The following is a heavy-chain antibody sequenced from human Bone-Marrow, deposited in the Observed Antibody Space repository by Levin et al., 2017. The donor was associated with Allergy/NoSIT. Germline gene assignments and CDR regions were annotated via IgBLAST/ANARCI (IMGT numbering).Heavy chain of an antibody. D-gene: IGHD3-22*01. CDR3: AKYGIPYDYDSSSPRGYFHH. CDR2: ISGSATGT. Sequence: PGGSLRLSCAASGFTFSTYAMSWVRQAPGKGLEWVSAISGSATGTYYADSVKGRFTISRDSSKSTLYLQMNSLRGEDTAVYYCAKYGIPYDYDSSSPRGYFHHWGQGTLVTVSS. J-gene: IGHJ1*01. V-gene: IGHV3-23*01. CDR1: GFTFSTYA.